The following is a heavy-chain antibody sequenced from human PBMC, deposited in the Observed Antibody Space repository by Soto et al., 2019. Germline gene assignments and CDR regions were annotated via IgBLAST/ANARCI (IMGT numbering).Heavy chain of an antibody. Sequence: RASVKVSCKASGGTFSSYAISWVRQAPGQGLEWMGGIIPIFGTANYAQKFQGRVTITADESTSTAYMELSSLRSEDTAVYYCARSGQLARYYFDYWGQGTLVTVSS. V-gene: IGHV1-69*13. CDR3: ARSGQLARYYFDY. J-gene: IGHJ4*02. CDR1: GGTFSSYA. D-gene: IGHD6-6*01. CDR2: IIPIFGTA.